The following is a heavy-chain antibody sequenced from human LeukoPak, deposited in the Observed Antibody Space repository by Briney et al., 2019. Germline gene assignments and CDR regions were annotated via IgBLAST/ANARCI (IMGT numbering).Heavy chain of an antibody. D-gene: IGHD1-26*01. V-gene: IGHV3-23*01. J-gene: IGHJ1*01. Sequence: GGSLRLSCAASGFTFSSYAMSWVRQAPGKGLEWVSAISGSGGSTYYADSVKGRFTTSRDNSKNTLYLQMNSLRAEDTAVYYCAKDRGSYYVLTEHFQHWGQGTLVTVSS. CDR1: GFTFSSYA. CDR2: ISGSGGST. CDR3: AKDRGSYYVLTEHFQH.